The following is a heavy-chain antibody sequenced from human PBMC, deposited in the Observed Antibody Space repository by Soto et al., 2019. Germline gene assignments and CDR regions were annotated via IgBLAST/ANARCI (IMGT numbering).Heavy chain of an antibody. Sequence: SVKVSCKASGGTFSSYAISWVRQAPGQGLEWMGGIIPIFGTANYAQKFQGRVTITADKSTSTAYMELSSMRSEDTAVYYCAREPVIAAPLYGMDVWGQGTTVTVSS. J-gene: IGHJ6*02. CDR1: GGTFSSYA. CDR2: IIPIFGTA. V-gene: IGHV1-69*06. CDR3: AREPVIAAPLYGMDV. D-gene: IGHD6-6*01.